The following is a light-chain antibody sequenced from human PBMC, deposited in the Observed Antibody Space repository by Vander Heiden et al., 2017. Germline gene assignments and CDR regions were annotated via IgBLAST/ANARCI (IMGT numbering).Light chain of an antibody. J-gene: IGKJ1*01. V-gene: IGKV1-5*03. CDR1: QSVGSW. Sequence: DIQMTQSPSTLSASVGDRLTITCRASQSVGSWVAWYQQKPGRAPRPLIFKASTLQSGVPSRFSGSGSGNEFTLTISSLQPDDFATYYCQQYNGYPTFGQWTKVEIK. CDR3: QQYNGYPT. CDR2: KAS.